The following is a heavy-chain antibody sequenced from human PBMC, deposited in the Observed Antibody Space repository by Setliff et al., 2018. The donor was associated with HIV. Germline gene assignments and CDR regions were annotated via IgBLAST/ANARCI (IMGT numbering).Heavy chain of an antibody. D-gene: IGHD2-15*01. J-gene: IGHJ6*03. CDR2: ISASKGNT. Sequence: ASVKVSCKASGYNFTSNGISWVRQAPGQGLEWMGRISASKGNTKYTQDFQGRVTMTTDTSTSTVYMELRSLRSEDTAVYYCARGQPPTPRPYFYHMDVWGNGTSVTVSS. V-gene: IGHV1-18*01. CDR3: ARGQPPTPRPYFYHMDV. CDR1: GYNFTSNG.